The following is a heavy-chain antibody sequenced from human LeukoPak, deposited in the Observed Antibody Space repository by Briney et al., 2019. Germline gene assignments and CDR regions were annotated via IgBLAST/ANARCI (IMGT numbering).Heavy chain of an antibody. CDR3: AKSRGIIRYGVDV. D-gene: IGHD3-16*01. CDR2: ISSASGTI. CDR1: GFTFSDYG. J-gene: IGHJ6*02. Sequence: GGSLGLSCAASGFTFSDYGMNWVRQAPGKGLEWVSYISSASGTIYYADSVKGRFTISRDNSRNTLYLQTNSLRADDTAVYYCAKSRGIIRYGVDVWGQGTTVTVSS. V-gene: IGHV3-48*01.